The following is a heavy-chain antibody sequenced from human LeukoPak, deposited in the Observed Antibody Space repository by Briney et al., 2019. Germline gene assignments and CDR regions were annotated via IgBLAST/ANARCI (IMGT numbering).Heavy chain of an antibody. J-gene: IGHJ4*02. CDR3: ARARFLEWLLCHY. V-gene: IGHV3-7*01. D-gene: IGHD3-3*01. Sequence: PGGSLRLSCAASGFNFNNNYWMSWVRQAPGKGLEWLANIKRDGNEIYYLDSVKGRFAISRDNAKNSLYLQMNSLRAEDTAVYYCARARFLEWLLCHYWGQGTLVTVSS. CDR2: IKRDGNEI. CDR1: GFNFNNNYW.